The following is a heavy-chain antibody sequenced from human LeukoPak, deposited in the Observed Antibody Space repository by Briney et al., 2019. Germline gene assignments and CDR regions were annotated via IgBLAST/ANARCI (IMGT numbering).Heavy chain of an antibody. CDR2: IIPIFGTA. D-gene: IGHD3-9*01. CDR3: ARVEYDIYDAFDI. CDR1: GGTFSSYA. Sequence: ASVKVSCKASGGTFSSYAISWVRQAPGQGLEWMGGIIPIFGTANYAQKFQGRVTITTDESTSTAYMELSSLRSEDTAVYYCARVEYDIYDAFDIWGQGTMVTVSS. V-gene: IGHV1-69*05. J-gene: IGHJ3*02.